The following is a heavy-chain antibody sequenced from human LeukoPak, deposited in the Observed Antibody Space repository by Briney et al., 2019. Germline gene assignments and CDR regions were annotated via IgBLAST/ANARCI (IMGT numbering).Heavy chain of an antibody. Sequence: PGGSLRLSCAASGFTFSSYSMNWVRQAPGKGLEWVSYISSSSSTIYYADSVKGRFTISRDNAKNSLYLQMNSLRAEDTAVYYCARKSIYYYYMDVWGKGTTVTVSS. V-gene: IGHV3-48*04. CDR1: GFTFSSYS. CDR2: ISSSSSTI. CDR3: ARKSIYYYYMDV. J-gene: IGHJ6*03.